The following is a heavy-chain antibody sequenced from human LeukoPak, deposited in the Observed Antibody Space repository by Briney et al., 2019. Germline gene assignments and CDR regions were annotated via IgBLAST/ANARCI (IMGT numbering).Heavy chain of an antibody. Sequence: PSQTLSLTCAVYGGSFSGYYWSWIRQPPGKGLEWIGEINHSGSTNYNPSLKSRVTISVDTSKNQFSLKLSSVTAADTAVYYCARLATSDFWSGYYSNWFDPWGQGTLVTVSS. D-gene: IGHD3-3*01. CDR2: INHSGST. J-gene: IGHJ5*02. CDR1: GGSFSGYY. CDR3: ARLATSDFWSGYYSNWFDP. V-gene: IGHV4-34*01.